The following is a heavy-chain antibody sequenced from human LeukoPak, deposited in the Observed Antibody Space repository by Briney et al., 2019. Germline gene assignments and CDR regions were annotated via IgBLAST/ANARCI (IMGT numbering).Heavy chain of an antibody. Sequence: PSETLPLPCTVSGGSISSRSYYWRWIPQPPGRGRGWFAKIYKSGSTNYNPSLTSRSTISVDTSKNHFCLKLTFVTAADTAVYYCARHGYGSGNYYIDVWGKGTPVTVSS. J-gene: IGHJ6*03. D-gene: IGHD3-10*01. CDR3: ARHGYGSGNYYIDV. V-gene: IGHV4-39*01. CDR1: GGSISSRSYY. CDR2: IYKSGST.